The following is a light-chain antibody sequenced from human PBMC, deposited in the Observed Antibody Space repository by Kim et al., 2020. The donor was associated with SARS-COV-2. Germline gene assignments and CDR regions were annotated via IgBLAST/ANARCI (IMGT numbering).Light chain of an antibody. Sequence: QSALTQPASVSGSPGQSITISCTGASSDIGAYDYVSWYQQHPGQAPKLIIYEVNNRPSGLSNRFSGSKSGTTASLTISGLQAGDEADYYCSSYTTSATRIFGGGTQLTVL. CDR1: SSDIGAYDY. J-gene: IGLJ2*01. CDR3: SSYTTSATRI. CDR2: EVN. V-gene: IGLV2-14*03.